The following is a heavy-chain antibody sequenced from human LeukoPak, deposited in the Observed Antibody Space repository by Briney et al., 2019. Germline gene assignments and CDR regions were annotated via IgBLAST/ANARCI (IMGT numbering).Heavy chain of an antibody. CDR2: INHSGST. V-gene: IGHV4-34*01. CDR1: GGSFSGYY. CDR3: ATNGPISNFDY. J-gene: IGHJ4*02. D-gene: IGHD3-3*02. Sequence: ETLSLTCAVYGGSFSGYYWSWIRQPPGKGLEWIGEINHSGSTNYNPSLKSRVTISVDTSKNQFSLKLSSVTAADTAVYYCATNGPISNFDYWGQGTLVTVSS.